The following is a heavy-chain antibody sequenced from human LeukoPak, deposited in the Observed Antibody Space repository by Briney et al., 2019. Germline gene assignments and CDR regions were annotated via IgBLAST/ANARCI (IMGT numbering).Heavy chain of an antibody. D-gene: IGHD5-24*01. Sequence: GGSLRLSCAASGFTVSSNDMSWVRQAPGKGLEWVSVIYSGGSTNYADSVKGRFTISRDNSKNTLYLQMNSLRAEDTAVYYCASLEGRDGYYFDYWGQGTLVTVSS. CDR1: GFTVSSND. CDR3: ASLEGRDGYYFDY. V-gene: IGHV3-53*01. J-gene: IGHJ4*02. CDR2: IYSGGST.